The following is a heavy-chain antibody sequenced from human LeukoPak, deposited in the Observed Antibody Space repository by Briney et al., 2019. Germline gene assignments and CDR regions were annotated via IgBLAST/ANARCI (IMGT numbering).Heavy chain of an antibody. V-gene: IGHV3-30*04. Sequence: GGSLRLSCAASGFTFSSYAMHWVRQAPGKGLEWVAVISYDGSNKYYADSVKGRFTISRDNSKNTLYLQMNSLRAEDTAVYYCARDSFHGSGSYLDYWGQGTLVTVSS. J-gene: IGHJ4*02. CDR2: ISYDGSNK. D-gene: IGHD3-10*01. CDR1: GFTFSSYA. CDR3: ARDSFHGSGSYLDY.